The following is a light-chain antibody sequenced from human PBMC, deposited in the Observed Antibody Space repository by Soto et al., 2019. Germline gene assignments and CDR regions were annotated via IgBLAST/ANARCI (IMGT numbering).Light chain of an antibody. CDR2: DVT. V-gene: IGLV2-14*01. CDR1: SSDVGGYNH. Sequence: QSALTQPASVSGSPGQSITISCIGTSSDVGGYNHVSWYQQYPGRAPKVMIYDVTNRPPGVSDRFSGSKSDNAASLTISGLQAEDEADYYCSSFTSRTSFVFGTGTKVTVL. J-gene: IGLJ1*01. CDR3: SSFTSRTSFV.